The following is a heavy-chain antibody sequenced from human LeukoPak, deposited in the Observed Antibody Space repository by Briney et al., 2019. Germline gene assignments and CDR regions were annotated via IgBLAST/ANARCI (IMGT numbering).Heavy chain of an antibody. J-gene: IGHJ4*02. CDR3: AKAGAVGYYFDY. Sequence: GGSLRLSCAASGFTVSSNYMSWVRQAPGKGLEWVSAISDSRSSTYYADSIKGRFTISRDNSKNTLYLQMNSLRAEDTAVYYCAKAGAVGYYFDYWGQGTLVTVSS. CDR1: GFTVSSNY. V-gene: IGHV3-23*01. CDR2: ISDSRSST. D-gene: IGHD3-10*01.